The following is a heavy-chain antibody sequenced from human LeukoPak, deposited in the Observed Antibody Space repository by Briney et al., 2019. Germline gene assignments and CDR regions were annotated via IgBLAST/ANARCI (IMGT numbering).Heavy chain of an antibody. CDR3: ARDATITFGGWFDP. CDR1: GASISSSNYY. CDR2: IYYSGTT. J-gene: IGHJ5*02. D-gene: IGHD3-16*01. Sequence: SETLSLTCTVSGASISSSNYYWGWIRQPPGKGLEWIGSIYYSGTTYYNPSLKSRVTISVDTSKNQFSLKLSSVTAADTAVYYCARDATITFGGWFDPWGQGTLVTVSS. V-gene: IGHV4-39*07.